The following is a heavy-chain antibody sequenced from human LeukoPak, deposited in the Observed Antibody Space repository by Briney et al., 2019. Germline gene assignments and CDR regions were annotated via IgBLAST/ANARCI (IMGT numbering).Heavy chain of an antibody. D-gene: IGHD2-15*01. J-gene: IGHJ3*02. CDR3: ARGRGSCYSIWCSDAFDI. CDR2: RNPNSGNT. V-gene: IGHV1-8*03. Sequence: GASVKVSCKASGYTFTSYDINWVRQATGQGLEWMGWRNPNSGNTGYAQKFQGRVTITRNTSISTAYMELSSLRSEDTAVYYCARGRGSCYSIWCSDAFDIWGQGTMVTVSS. CDR1: GYTFTSYD.